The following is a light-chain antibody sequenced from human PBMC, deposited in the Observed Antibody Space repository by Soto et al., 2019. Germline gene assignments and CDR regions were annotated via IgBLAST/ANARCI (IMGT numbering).Light chain of an antibody. V-gene: IGKV1-5*01. J-gene: IGKJ5*01. CDR2: DAS. Sequence: DIRMTQSPSSLSASVGDRFTITCRSSQSISSWLAWYQQKPGKAPKLLIYDASSLESGVPSRFSGSGSGTEFTLTISSLQPEDFATYYCQQLNSYPAFGQGTRLEI. CDR1: QSISSW. CDR3: QQLNSYPA.